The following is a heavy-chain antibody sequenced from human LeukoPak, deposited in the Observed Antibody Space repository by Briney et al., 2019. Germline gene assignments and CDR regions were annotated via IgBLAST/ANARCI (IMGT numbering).Heavy chain of an antibody. V-gene: IGHV3-30*18. J-gene: IGHJ1*01. CDR2: ISYDGSNK. CDR3: AKDVVAVAGNQH. D-gene: IGHD6-19*01. CDR1: GFTFGSYA. Sequence: SGGSLRLSCAASGFTFGSYAIHWVRQAPGKGLEWVAVISYDGSNKYYADSVKGRFTISRDNSKNTLYLQMNSLRAEDTAVYYCAKDVVAVAGNQHWGQGTLVTVSS.